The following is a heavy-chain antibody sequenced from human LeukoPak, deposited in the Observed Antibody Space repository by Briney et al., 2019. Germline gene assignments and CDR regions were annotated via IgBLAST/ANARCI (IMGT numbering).Heavy chain of an antibody. CDR3: AREVATANGRVFDY. J-gene: IGHJ4*02. CDR2: IFTSGST. V-gene: IGHV4-4*07. D-gene: IGHD5-12*01. CDR1: SGSISSYY. Sequence: SETLSLSCGVSSGSISSYYWSWIRQPAGKGLEWIGRIFTSGSTNYNPCLKSRVTMSVDKSKNQFSLKLDSMTAADTAVYYCAREVATANGRVFDYWGQGTLVTVCS.